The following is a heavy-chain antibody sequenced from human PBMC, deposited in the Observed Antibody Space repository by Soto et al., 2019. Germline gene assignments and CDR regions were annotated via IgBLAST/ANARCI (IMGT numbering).Heavy chain of an antibody. Sequence: GGSLRLSCAASGLTFSVYWIHWVRQAPGKGLVWVSRTNGDGSTTSYADSVKGRFTISRDNAKHTLYLQMNSLRAEDTAVYYCARGFSSSWYVVYWGQGTLVTV. CDR3: ARGFSSSWYVVY. CDR1: GLTFSVYW. V-gene: IGHV3-74*01. D-gene: IGHD6-13*01. CDR2: TNGDGSTT. J-gene: IGHJ4*02.